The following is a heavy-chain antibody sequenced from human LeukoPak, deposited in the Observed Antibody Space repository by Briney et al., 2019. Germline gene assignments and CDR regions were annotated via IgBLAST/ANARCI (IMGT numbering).Heavy chain of an antibody. CDR3: ARDYYGSGSYQDY. V-gene: IGHV3-7*03. Sequence: AGGSLRLSCAASGFTFSSYWMSWVRQAPGKGLEWVANIKQDGSEKYYVDSVKGRFTISRDNAKNSLYLQMSSLRAEDTAVYYCARDYYGSGSYQDYWGQGTLVTVSS. CDR2: IKQDGSEK. D-gene: IGHD3-10*01. CDR1: GFTFSSYW. J-gene: IGHJ4*02.